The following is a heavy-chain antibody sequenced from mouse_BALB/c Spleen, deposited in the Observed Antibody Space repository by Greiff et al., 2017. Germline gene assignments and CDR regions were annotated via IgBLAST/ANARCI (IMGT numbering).Heavy chain of an antibody. J-gene: IGHJ3*01. CDR2: ISSGGST. Sequence: EVKVEESGGGLVKPGGSLKLSCAASGFTFSSYAMSWVRQTPEKRLEWVASISSGGSTYYPDSVKGRFTISRDNARNILYLQMSSLRSEDTAMYYCARGEEFAYWGQGTLVTVSA. V-gene: IGHV5-6-5*01. CDR1: GFTFSSYA. CDR3: ARGEEFAY.